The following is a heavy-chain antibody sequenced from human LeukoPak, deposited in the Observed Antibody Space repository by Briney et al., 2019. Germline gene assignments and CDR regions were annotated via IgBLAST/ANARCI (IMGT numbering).Heavy chain of an antibody. J-gene: IGHJ3*02. CDR3: ARKGLRYFDWLPQGAFDI. D-gene: IGHD3-9*01. CDR1: GGSFSGYY. V-gene: IGHV4-34*01. Sequence: PSETLSLTCAVYGGSFSGYYWSWIRQPPGKGLEWIGEINHSGSTNYNPSLKSRVTISVGTSKNQFSLKLSSVTAADTAVYYCARKGLRYFDWLPQGAFDIWGQGTMVTVSS. CDR2: INHSGST.